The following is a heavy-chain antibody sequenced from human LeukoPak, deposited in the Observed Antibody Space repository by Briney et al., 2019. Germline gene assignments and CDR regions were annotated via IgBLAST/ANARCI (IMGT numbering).Heavy chain of an antibody. Sequence: ASVKVSCKASGYTFTGYYMHWVRQAPGQGLEWMGRINPNSGGTNYAQKFQGRVTMTRDTSISTAYMELSRLRSDDTAVYYCARGGREEVPAAPYYYYGMDVWGQGTTATVSS. CDR3: ARGGREEVPAAPYYYYGMDV. CDR1: GYTFTGYY. CDR2: INPNSGGT. V-gene: IGHV1-2*06. D-gene: IGHD2-2*01. J-gene: IGHJ6*02.